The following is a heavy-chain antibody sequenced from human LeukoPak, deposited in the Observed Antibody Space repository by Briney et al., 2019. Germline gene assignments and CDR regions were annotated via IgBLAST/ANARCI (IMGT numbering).Heavy chain of an antibody. J-gene: IGHJ4*02. D-gene: IGHD3-16*01. V-gene: IGHV4-39*01. CDR1: GGSISSSYYY. CDR3: ARHMWMITFGGVDFDF. Sequence: SETLSLTCTVSGGSISSSYYYWGWIRQPPGKGLEWIGNLYYSGSTYYNPSLRSRDIISADTSKNQFSLKLTSVTAADTAVYYCARHMWMITFGGVDFDFWGQGILVTVSS. CDR2: LYYSGST.